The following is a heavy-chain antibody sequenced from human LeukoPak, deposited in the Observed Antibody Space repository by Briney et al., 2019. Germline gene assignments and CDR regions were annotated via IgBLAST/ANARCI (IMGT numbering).Heavy chain of an antibody. V-gene: IGHV3-7*01. CDR2: IKQDGSEK. D-gene: IGHD3-3*01. CDR3: ARDPTYYDFWSGYSDYYYHMDV. CDR1: GFTFSSYW. J-gene: IGHJ6*03. Sequence: GGSLRLSCAASGFTFSSYWMSWVRQAPGKGLEWVANIKQDGSEKYYVDSVKGRFTISRDNAKNSLYLQMNSLRAEDTAVYYCARDPTYYDFWSGYSDYYYHMDVWGKGTTVTVSS.